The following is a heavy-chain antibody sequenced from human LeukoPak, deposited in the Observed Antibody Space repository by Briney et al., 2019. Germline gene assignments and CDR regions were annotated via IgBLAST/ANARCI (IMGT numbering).Heavy chain of an antibody. CDR1: GFTFSSYG. Sequence: PGRSLRLSCAASGFTFSSYGMHWVRQAPGKGLEWVAVIWYDGSNKYYADSVKGRFTISRDNSKNTLYLQMNSLRAEDTAVYYCARDNADWYFDLWGRGTLVTVSS. CDR2: IWYDGSNK. J-gene: IGHJ2*01. V-gene: IGHV3-33*01. D-gene: IGHD2-2*01. CDR3: ARDNADWYFDL.